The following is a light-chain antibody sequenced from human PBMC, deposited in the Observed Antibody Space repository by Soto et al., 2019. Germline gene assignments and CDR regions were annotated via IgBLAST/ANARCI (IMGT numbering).Light chain of an antibody. J-gene: IGLJ1*01. V-gene: IGLV2-23*01. CDR3: CSYAGSSTYV. Sequence: QPVLTQPASVSGSPGQSITISCTGTSSDVGSYNLVSWYLQHPGKAPKLMIYEGSKRPSGVSNRFSGSKSGNTASLTISGLQAEDEADYYCCSYAGSSTYVFGTGTKVTVL. CDR2: EGS. CDR1: SSDVGSYNL.